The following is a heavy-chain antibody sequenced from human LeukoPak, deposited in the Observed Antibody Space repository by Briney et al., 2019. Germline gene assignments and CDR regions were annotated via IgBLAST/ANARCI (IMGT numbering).Heavy chain of an antibody. D-gene: IGHD5-18*01. CDR1: GFTFGDHA. J-gene: IGHJ6*02. V-gene: IGHV3-49*04. Sequence: GGSLRLSCTASGFTFGDHAMSWVRQAPGKGLEWVGSIRSKAYGGTTEYAASVKGRFTISRDDSYSIAYLQMNSLKTEDTAVYYCSRGPIQRWLHSGNDVWAQGTTVTVSS. CDR2: IRSKAYGGTT. CDR3: SRGPIQRWLHSGNDV.